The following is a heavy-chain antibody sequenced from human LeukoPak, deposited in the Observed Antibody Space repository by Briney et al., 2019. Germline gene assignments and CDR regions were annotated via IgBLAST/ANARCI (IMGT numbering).Heavy chain of an antibody. CDR1: GYTFTSYG. Sequence: ASVKVSCKASGYTFTSYGISWVRQAPGQGLEWMGWISAYSGNTNYAQKLQGRVTMTTDTSTSTAYMELRSLRSDDTAVYYCARGSSGWLGGYYYYMDVWGKGTTVTVSS. V-gene: IGHV1-18*01. J-gene: IGHJ6*03. D-gene: IGHD6-19*01. CDR2: ISAYSGNT. CDR3: ARGSSGWLGGYYYYMDV.